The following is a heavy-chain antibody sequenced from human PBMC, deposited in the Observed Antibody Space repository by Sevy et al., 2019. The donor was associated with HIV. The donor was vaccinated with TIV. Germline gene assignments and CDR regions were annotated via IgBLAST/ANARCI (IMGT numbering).Heavy chain of an antibody. D-gene: IGHD2-2*01. Sequence: GGSLRLSCAASGFIFSNYPMSWVRHSPGKGLEWVSDISAGGTTTYYADSVEGRFTISRDNSKNTVWLHMNSLGAEDTAIYYCAKRYCSTITCYDDDFWNPYYFYGLDVWGQGISVTVSS. V-gene: IGHV3-23*01. CDR2: ISAGGTTT. CDR1: GFIFSNYP. CDR3: AKRYCSTITCYDDDFWNPYYFYGLDV. J-gene: IGHJ6*02.